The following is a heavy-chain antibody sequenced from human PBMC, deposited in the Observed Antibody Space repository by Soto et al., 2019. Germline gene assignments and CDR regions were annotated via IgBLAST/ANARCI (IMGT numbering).Heavy chain of an antibody. V-gene: IGHV2-5*02. D-gene: IGHD1-7*01. Sequence: QITLKESGPTLVKPTQPLTLTCTFSGFSLSTSGVGGGWIRQPPGKALEWLALIYWDDDKRYSPSLKSRLTITKDTSKNQVVLTMTNMDPVDTATYYCAHRRATENWNYGFDPWGQGTLVTVSS. J-gene: IGHJ5*02. CDR1: GFSLSTSGVG. CDR2: IYWDDDK. CDR3: AHRRATENWNYGFDP.